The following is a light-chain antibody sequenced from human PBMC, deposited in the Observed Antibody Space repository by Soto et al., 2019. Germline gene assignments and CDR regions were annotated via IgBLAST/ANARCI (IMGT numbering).Light chain of an antibody. CDR1: QSVTSSY. CDR3: QHYGSSPLT. CDR2: DAS. V-gene: IGKV3-20*01. Sequence: EIVLTQSPGTLSLSPGERATLSCRASQSVTSSYLAWYQQKPGQAPRLLIYDASSRATGIPDRFSGSGSGTDFILTISRLEPEDFAVYYWQHYGSSPLTFGGGTKVEIK. J-gene: IGKJ4*01.